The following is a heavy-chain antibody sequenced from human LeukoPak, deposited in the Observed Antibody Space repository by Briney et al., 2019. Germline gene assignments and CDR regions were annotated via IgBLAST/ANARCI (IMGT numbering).Heavy chain of an antibody. CDR3: AREPTVTTLEPDY. CDR2: IYYSGST. V-gene: IGHV4-30-4*08. D-gene: IGHD4-17*01. Sequence: SETLSLTCTVSGGSISSGDYYWSWIRQPPGKGLEWIGYIYYSGSTYYNPSLKSRVTISVDTSKNQFSLKLSSVTAADTAVYYCAREPTVTTLEPDYWGQGTLVTVSS. J-gene: IGHJ4*02. CDR1: GGSISSGDYY.